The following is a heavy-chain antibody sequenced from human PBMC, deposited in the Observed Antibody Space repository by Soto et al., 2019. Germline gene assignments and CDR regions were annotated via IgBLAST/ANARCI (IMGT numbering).Heavy chain of an antibody. V-gene: IGHV3-66*01. CDR2: IYSGGST. CDR1: GFTVSSNY. Sequence: GGSLRLSCAASGFTVSSNYMSWVRQAPGKGLEWVSVIYSGGSTYYADSVKGRFTISRDNSKNTLYLQMNSLRAEDTAVYYCASPRRSYYGMDVWGQGTTVTVSS. J-gene: IGHJ6*02. CDR3: ASPRRSYYGMDV.